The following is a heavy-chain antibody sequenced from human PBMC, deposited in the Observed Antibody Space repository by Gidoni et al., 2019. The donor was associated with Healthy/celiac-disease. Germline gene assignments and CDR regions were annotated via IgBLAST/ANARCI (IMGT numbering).Heavy chain of an antibody. CDR1: GFTFSSYS. Sequence: EVQLVESGGGLVQPGGSLRRSCAASGFTFSSYSMNGVRQAPGKGLEWVSYISSSSSTIYYAHSVVGRFTISRDNAKNSLYLQINSLRYEDTAVYYCARGEVNLRMNYYDSSGYYAEREWVWGQGTLVTVSS. CDR2: ISSSSSTI. J-gene: IGHJ4*02. CDR3: ARGEVNLRMNYYDSSGYYAEREWV. V-gene: IGHV3-48*02. D-gene: IGHD3-22*01.